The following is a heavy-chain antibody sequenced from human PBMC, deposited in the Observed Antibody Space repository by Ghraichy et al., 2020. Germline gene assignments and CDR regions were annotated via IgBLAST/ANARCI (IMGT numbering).Heavy chain of an antibody. V-gene: IGHV1-18*01. CDR1: GYTFTSYG. D-gene: IGHD6-19*01. J-gene: IGHJ4*02. CDR3: ARDGLSSGWYYFDY. Sequence: ASVKVACKASGYTFTSYGISWVRQAPGQGLEWMGWISAYNGNTNYAQKLQGRVTMTTDTSTSTAYMELRSLRSDDTAVYYCARDGLSSGWYYFDYWGQGTLVTVSS. CDR2: ISAYNGNT.